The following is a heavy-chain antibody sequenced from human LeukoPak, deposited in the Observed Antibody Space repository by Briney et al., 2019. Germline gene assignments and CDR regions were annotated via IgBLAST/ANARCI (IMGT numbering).Heavy chain of an antibody. Sequence: GGSLRLSCVDSGFTFSSYAMSWVRQAPGKGLEWVSAISGSGGSTYYADSVKGRFTISRDNSKNTLYLQMNSLRAEDTAVYYCAKDQGGSYAIDYWGQGTLVTVSS. CDR2: ISGSGGST. CDR1: GFTFSSYA. D-gene: IGHD1-26*01. V-gene: IGHV3-23*01. CDR3: AKDQGGSYAIDY. J-gene: IGHJ4*02.